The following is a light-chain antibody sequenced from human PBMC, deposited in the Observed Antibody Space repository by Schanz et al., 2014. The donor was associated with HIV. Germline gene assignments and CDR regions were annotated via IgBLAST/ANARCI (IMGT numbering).Light chain of an antibody. CDR1: SSDVGGYNY. Sequence: QSALTQPPSASGSPGQSVTISCTGTSSDVGGYNYVSWYQHHPGKAPKLMIFDVSVRPSGVPDRFSGSKSGNTASLTVSGLQAEDESDFFCATWDDSLDGWVFGGGTKLTVL. CDR2: DVS. V-gene: IGLV2-8*01. J-gene: IGLJ3*02. CDR3: ATWDDSLDGWV.